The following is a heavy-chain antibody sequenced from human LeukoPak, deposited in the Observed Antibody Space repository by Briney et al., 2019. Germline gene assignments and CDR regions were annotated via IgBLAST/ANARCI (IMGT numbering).Heavy chain of an antibody. J-gene: IGHJ6*02. CDR1: GFTVSSNY. Sequence: TGGPLRLSCAASGFTVSSNYMSWVRQAPGKGLEWVSTLYTVGTTYYADSVKGRFTISRDNSKNTLYLLMNSLRAEDTAMYYCARDRSRDYYSGLDVWGQGTTVTVSS. CDR2: LYTVGTT. V-gene: IGHV3-53*01. CDR3: ARDRSRDYYSGLDV.